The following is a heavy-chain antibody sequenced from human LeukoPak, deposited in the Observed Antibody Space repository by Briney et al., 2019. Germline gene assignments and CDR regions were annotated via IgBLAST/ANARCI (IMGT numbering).Heavy chain of an antibody. CDR1: GGSISSYY. D-gene: IGHD1-7*01. Sequence: SETPSLTCTVSGGSISSYYWSWIRRPPGKGLEWIGYIYYSGSTNYNPSLKSRVTISVDTSKNQFSLKLSSVTAADTAVYYCARTGRGTWWFDPWGQGTLVTVSS. J-gene: IGHJ5*02. CDR3: ARTGRGTWWFDP. V-gene: IGHV4-59*01. CDR2: IYYSGST.